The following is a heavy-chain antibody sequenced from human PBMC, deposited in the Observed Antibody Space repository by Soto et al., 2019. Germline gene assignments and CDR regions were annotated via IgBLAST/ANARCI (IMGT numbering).Heavy chain of an antibody. Sequence: GGSLRLSCAASGFSFSSYAMSCVRQAPGKGLEWVSAISGSGGSTYYADSVKGRFTISRDNSKNTVYLQMNSLRAEDTAVYYCAKGKMGDSNWFAPWGQGTLVTVS. V-gene: IGHV3-23*01. CDR3: AKGKMGDSNWFAP. D-gene: IGHD2-21*02. CDR1: GFSFSSYA. J-gene: IGHJ5*02. CDR2: ISGSGGST.